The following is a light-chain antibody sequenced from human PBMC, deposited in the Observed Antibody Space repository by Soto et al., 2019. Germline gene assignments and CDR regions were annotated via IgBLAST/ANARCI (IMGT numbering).Light chain of an antibody. Sequence: KSPTTMTESPGERAALSCRASQSVSSNLAWFQQKPGKAPRLLIYGASSRDTGIPSRFSGSGSGTEFTLTISSLQPEDFAIYYCLQHNTYPRTFGQGTKVDIK. V-gene: IGKV3-15*01. CDR2: GAS. CDR3: LQHNTYPRT. CDR1: QSVSSN. J-gene: IGKJ1*01.